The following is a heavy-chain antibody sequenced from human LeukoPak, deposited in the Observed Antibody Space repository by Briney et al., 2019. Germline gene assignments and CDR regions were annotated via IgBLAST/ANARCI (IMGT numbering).Heavy chain of an antibody. CDR3: ARTNYYETSGWASGLSPFDM. Sequence: GESLKTSCKGSGNNFATHWIAWVRQTPGKGLEWIGVIYPVDSDTRYSPTFQGQVTISVDKSTSTAYLQWSSLKASDTAIYYCARTNYYETSGWASGLSPFDMWGRGTMVTVSS. J-gene: IGHJ3*02. CDR2: IYPVDSDT. CDR1: GNNFATHW. V-gene: IGHV5-51*01. D-gene: IGHD3-22*01.